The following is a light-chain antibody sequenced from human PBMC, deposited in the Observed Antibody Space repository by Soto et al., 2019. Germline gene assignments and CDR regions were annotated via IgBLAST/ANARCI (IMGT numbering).Light chain of an antibody. Sequence: EIVLTQSPGTLSSSPGKRATLSCRASQSVSSSYLAWYQQKPGQAPRLLIYGVSSRPTGIPDRFSGSGSGTDFTLTISRLEPEDFAVYYCQQFSSYPLNFGQGTKVDI. J-gene: IGKJ1*01. V-gene: IGKV3-20*01. CDR3: QQFSSYPLN. CDR2: GVS. CDR1: QSVSSSY.